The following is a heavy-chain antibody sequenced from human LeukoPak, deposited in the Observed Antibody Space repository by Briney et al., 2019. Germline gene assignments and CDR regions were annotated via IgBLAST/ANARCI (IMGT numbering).Heavy chain of an antibody. J-gene: IGHJ4*02. Sequence: GASVTVSCKASGYTFTGYYIHWVRQAPGQGLECMGWINPSSGGTNYAQKFQAGVTMTRDTSISTAYMELSRLRSDDTAVYYCARDKGGGYILDYWGQGTLVTVSS. CDR2: INPSSGGT. CDR3: ARDKGGGYILDY. V-gene: IGHV1-2*02. D-gene: IGHD5-12*01. CDR1: GYTFTGYY.